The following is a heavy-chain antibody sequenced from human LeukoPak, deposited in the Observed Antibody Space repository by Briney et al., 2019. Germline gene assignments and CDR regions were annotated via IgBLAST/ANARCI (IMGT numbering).Heavy chain of an antibody. CDR2: IYHSGST. V-gene: IGHV4-39*07. J-gene: IGHJ5*02. CDR1: GDSISTSNSY. CDR3: ARTVIAAANWFDP. D-gene: IGHD6-13*01. Sequence: SETLSLTCTVSGDSISTSNSYWGWIRQPPGKGLEWIGSIYHSGSTYYNPSLKSRVTISVDTSKNQFSLKLSSVTAADTAVYYCARTVIAAANWFDPWGQGTLVTVSS.